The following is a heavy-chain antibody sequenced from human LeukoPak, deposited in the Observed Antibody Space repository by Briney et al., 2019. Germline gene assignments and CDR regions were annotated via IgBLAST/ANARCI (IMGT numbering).Heavy chain of an antibody. D-gene: IGHD5-24*01. V-gene: IGHV6-1*01. J-gene: IGHJ3*02. Sequence: SQTLSLTCALSGDTVSSNSAAWNWIRQSPSRGLEWLGRTYYRSKWYSDYAIPVKSRITINADTSKNQFSLQLNSVTPEDTAVYYCARVRPSILTPFDIWGQGTTVTVSS. CDR2: TYYRSKWYS. CDR1: GDTVSSNSAA. CDR3: ARVRPSILTPFDI.